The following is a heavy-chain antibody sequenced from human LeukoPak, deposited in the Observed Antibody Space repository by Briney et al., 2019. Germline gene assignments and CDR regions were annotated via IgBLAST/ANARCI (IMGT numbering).Heavy chain of an antibody. J-gene: IGHJ3*01. CDR1: GFTVSSNY. CDR2: IYSGGST. CDR3: ARELGVRGATGYY. Sequence: GGSLRLSCAASGFTVSSNYMSWVRQAPGKGLEWVSVIYSGGSTYYADSVKGRFTISRDNAKNSLYLQMNSLRAEDTAVYYCARELGVRGATGYYWGQGTMVTVSS. V-gene: IGHV3-53*01. D-gene: IGHD3-10*01.